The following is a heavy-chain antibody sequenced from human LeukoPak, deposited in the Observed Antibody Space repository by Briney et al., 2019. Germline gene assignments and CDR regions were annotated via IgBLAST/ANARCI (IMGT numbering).Heavy chain of an antibody. V-gene: IGHV4-59*11. D-gene: IGHD4-17*01. CDR3: ARDLVTVTKGFDI. J-gene: IGHJ3*02. CDR2: ISYIGTT. Sequence: SETLSLTCAVSGDSFSSHYWTWIRQPPGRGLEWIGYISYIGTTNYNPSLKSRVTISIDTSKNQLSLKLSSVTTADTAVYYCARDLVTVTKGFDIWGLGTMVSVSS. CDR1: GDSFSSHY.